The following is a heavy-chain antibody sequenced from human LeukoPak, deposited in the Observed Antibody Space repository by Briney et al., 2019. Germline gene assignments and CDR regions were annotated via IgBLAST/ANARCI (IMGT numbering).Heavy chain of an antibody. CDR3: ASGDGYNPTGDY. CDR1: GGTFSSYA. J-gene: IGHJ4*02. CDR2: IIPILGIA. V-gene: IGHV1-69*04. Sequence: SVKVSCKASGGTFSSYAISWVRQAPGQGLEWMGRIIPILGIANYAQKFQGRVTITADKSTGTAYMELSSLRSEDTAVYYCASGDGYNPTGDYWAREPWSPSPQ. D-gene: IGHD5-12*01.